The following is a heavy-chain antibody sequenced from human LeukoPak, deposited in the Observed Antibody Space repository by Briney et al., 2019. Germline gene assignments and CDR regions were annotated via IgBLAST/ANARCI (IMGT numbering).Heavy chain of an antibody. Sequence: PGGSLRLSCAASGFTFSDYYMSWIRQAPGKGLEWVSYISGSGTTYYADSVKGRFTISRDNAKNSLDLQMNSLTVEDTAVYYCVRRRGSAYGVLDYWGQGALVTVSS. CDR2: ISGSGTT. D-gene: IGHD5-18*01. V-gene: IGHV3-11*01. CDR1: GFTFSDYY. CDR3: VRRRGSAYGVLDY. J-gene: IGHJ4*02.